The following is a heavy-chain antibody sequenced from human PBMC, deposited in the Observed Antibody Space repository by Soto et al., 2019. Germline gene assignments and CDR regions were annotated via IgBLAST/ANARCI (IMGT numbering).Heavy chain of an antibody. Sequence: EVQLVESGGGSVQPGRSLRLSCAASGFSFDDYGMHWVRQGPGKGLEWVSGISWNSGDIYYADSVKGRFTISRDKAKRSLYLQMNSLRTEDTALYYCAKDNDLDRDGPFDYWGHGILVTVSS. CDR3: AKDNDLDRDGPFDY. CDR1: GFSFDDYG. J-gene: IGHJ4*01. D-gene: IGHD2-2*03. CDR2: ISWNSGDI. V-gene: IGHV3-9*01.